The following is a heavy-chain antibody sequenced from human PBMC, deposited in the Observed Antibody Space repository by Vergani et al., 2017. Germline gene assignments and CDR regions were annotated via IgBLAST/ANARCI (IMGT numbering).Heavy chain of an antibody. D-gene: IGHD3-22*01. CDR2: IYYTGTT. V-gene: IGHV4-39*01. CDR1: GVSIGSNSYY. Sequence: QLQLQESGPGLVKPSETLSLTCTVSGVSIGSNSYYWGWIRQPPGKGLEWIGTIYYTGTTYYNEAHKSRLTISVDTSKNQFSLKLSSVTAADTAVYYCARGDDSSGYYYVIDYWGQGTLVTVSS. CDR3: ARGDDSSGYYYVIDY. J-gene: IGHJ4*02.